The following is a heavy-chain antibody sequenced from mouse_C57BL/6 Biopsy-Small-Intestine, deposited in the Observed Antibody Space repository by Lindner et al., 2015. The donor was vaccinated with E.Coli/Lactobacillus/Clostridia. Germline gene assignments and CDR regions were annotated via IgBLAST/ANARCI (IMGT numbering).Heavy chain of an antibody. Sequence: SVKVSCKASGYTFRSYDITWVRQATGQGLEWMGWLNPDSGETLYAQKFQGRVTMTWDTSINTVYMEVSSLRSEDTAVYYCARGPRGFCSAGYCYMGDVWGRGTLVTVSS. V-gene: IGHV1-81*01. CDR2: LNPDSGET. J-gene: IGHJ1*01. D-gene: IGHD6-1*01. CDR3: ARGPRGFCSAGYCYMGDV. CDR1: GYTFRSYD.